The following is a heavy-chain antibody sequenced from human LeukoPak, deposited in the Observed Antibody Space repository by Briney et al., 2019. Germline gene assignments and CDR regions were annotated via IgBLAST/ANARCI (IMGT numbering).Heavy chain of an antibody. CDR3: AKGLTYAGINFDF. D-gene: IGHD2-2*01. CDR1: GFTFSSYA. V-gene: IGHV3-23*01. Sequence: GSLRLSCAASGFTFSSYAMSWVRQAPGKGLEWVSLISGSGDTTYYADSVKGRFTISRDNSKNTLYLQMSSLRAEDTAVYYCAKGLTYAGINFDFWGQGTPVTVSS. CDR2: ISGSGDTT. J-gene: IGHJ4*02.